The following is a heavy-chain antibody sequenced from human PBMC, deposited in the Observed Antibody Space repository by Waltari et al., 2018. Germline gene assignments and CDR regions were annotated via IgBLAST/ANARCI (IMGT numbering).Heavy chain of an antibody. CDR2: ISSDGSST. D-gene: IGHD1-20*01. Sequence: EEQLVESGGGLAQPGESLRLSCAASGFTFSRYWMDWVRQAPGKGLVWVSRISSDGSSTTYADSVKGRFTISRDNAKNTLYVQMNRLRAEDTAVYYCARSNNFAFDYWGQGTLVTVSS. V-gene: IGHV3-74*01. CDR3: ARSNNFAFDY. CDR1: GFTFSRYW. J-gene: IGHJ4*02.